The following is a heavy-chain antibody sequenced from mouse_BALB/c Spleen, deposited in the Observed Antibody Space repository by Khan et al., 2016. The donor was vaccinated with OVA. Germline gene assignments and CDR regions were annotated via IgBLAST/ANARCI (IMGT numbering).Heavy chain of an antibody. J-gene: IGHJ2*01. CDR1: GYIFTTYW. V-gene: IGHV1-76*01. CDR2: IYPGTDNT. CDR3: AREEALYYFEY. Sequence: QVRLQQSGAELVRPGASVKLSCKTSGYIFTTYWIHWVKQRSGQGLEWIARIYPGTDNTYYSENLKDKATLTADKSSSTAYMQLNSLKSEDSAVYFCAREEALYYFEYWGQGTTLTVSS. D-gene: IGHD3-2*02.